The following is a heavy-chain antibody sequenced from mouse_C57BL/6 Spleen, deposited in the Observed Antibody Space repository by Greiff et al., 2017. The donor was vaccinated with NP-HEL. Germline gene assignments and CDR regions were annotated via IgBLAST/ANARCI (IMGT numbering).Heavy chain of an antibody. CDR2: ILPGSGST. Sequence: VQLQQSGAELMKPGASVKLSCKATGYTFTGYWIEWVKQRPGHGLEWIGEILPGSGSTNYIEKFKGKATFTADTSSNTAYMQLSSLTTEGSAIYYCARWNYYGRSSFDYWGQGTTLTVSS. V-gene: IGHV1-9*01. CDR3: ARWNYYGRSSFDY. CDR1: GYTFTGYW. J-gene: IGHJ2*01. D-gene: IGHD1-1*01.